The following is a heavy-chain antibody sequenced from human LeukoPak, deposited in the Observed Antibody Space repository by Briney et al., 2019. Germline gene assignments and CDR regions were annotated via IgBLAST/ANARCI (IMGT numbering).Heavy chain of an antibody. CDR2: ISSSSSYI. J-gene: IGHJ3*02. Sequence: GGSLRLSCAASGFTFSSYGMSWVRQVPGKGLEWVSSISSSSSYIYYADSVKGRFTISRDNAKNSLYLQMNSLRAEDTAVYYCARMGSGWYDAFDIWGQGTMVTVSS. CDR1: GFTFSSYG. CDR3: ARMGSGWYDAFDI. D-gene: IGHD6-19*01. V-gene: IGHV3-21*01.